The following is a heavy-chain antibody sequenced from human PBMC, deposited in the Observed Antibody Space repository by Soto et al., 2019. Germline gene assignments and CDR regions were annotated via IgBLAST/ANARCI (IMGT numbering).Heavy chain of an antibody. Sequence: PGGSLRLSCAASGFTFSSYSMNWVRQAPGKGLEWVSSISSSSSYIYYADSVKGRFTISRDNAKNSLYLQMNSLRAEDTAVYYCGAFNPGYYYGMDVWGQGTTVTVSS. CDR3: GAFNPGYYYGMDV. J-gene: IGHJ6*02. CDR1: GFTFSSYS. CDR2: ISSSSSYI. V-gene: IGHV3-21*01.